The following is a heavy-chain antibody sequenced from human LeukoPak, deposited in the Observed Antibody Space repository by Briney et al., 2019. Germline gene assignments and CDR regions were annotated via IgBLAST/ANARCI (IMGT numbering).Heavy chain of an antibody. CDR3: ARETMAGHLDY. V-gene: IGHV4-30-4*01. CDR2: IYYSGTT. J-gene: IGHJ4*02. Sequence: XRXXXXGGLEWVGYIYYSGTTYYNPSLKSRVTISVDTSKNQFSLNLTSVTAQDTAVYYCARETMAGHLDYWGQGNLVTVSS. D-gene: IGHD6-19*01.